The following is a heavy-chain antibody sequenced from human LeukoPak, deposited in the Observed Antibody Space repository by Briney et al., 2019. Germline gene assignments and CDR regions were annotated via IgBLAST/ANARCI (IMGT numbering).Heavy chain of an antibody. Sequence: SETLSLTCAVYGGSFSGYYWSWIRQPPGKGLEWIGEINHSGSTNYNPSLKSRVTISVDTSKNQFSLKLSSVTAADTAVYYCATLPYCSGGSCYSVDYWGQGTLVTVSS. D-gene: IGHD2-15*01. CDR1: GGSFSGYY. V-gene: IGHV4-34*01. CDR2: INHSGST. CDR3: ATLPYCSGGSCYSVDY. J-gene: IGHJ4*02.